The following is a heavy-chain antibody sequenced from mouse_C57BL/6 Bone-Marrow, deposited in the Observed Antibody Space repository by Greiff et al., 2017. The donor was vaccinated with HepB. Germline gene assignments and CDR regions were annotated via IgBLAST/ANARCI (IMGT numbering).Heavy chain of an antibody. D-gene: IGHD4-1*01. V-gene: IGHV1-55*01. J-gene: IGHJ3*01. CDR1: GYTFTSYW. Sequence: QVHVKQPGAELVKPGASVKMSCKASGYTFTSYWITWVKQRPGQGLEWIGDIYPGSGSTNYNEKFKGKATLTVDTSSSTAYMQLSSLTSEDSAVYYCARGNWAWFAYWGQGTLVTVSA. CDR3: ARGNWAWFAY. CDR2: IYPGSGST.